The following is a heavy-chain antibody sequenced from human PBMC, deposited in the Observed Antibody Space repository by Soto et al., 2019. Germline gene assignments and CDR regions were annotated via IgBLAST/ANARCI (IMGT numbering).Heavy chain of an antibody. CDR2: IYYSGST. D-gene: IGHD2-15*01. J-gene: IGHJ6*03. Sequence: SETLSLTCTVSGGSISSYYWSWIRQPPGKGLEWIGYIYYSGSTNYNPSLKSRVTISVDTSKNQFSLKLSSVTAADTAVYYCARRVVVAAKQYYYYYYMDGWGKGTTVTVSS. CDR1: GGSISSYY. CDR3: ARRVVVAAKQYYYYYYMDG. V-gene: IGHV4-59*08.